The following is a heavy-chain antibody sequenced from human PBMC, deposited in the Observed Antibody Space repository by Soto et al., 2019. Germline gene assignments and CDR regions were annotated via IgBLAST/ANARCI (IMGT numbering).Heavy chain of an antibody. J-gene: IGHJ4*02. D-gene: IGHD6-19*01. V-gene: IGHV1-18*01. CDR2: ISPYNGNT. CDR3: AKDGPDLAVAGTGHGYYFDY. Sequence: ASVKVSCKASGYTFINYDIAWVRQAPGQGLEWMGRISPYNGNTNYAQKLQGRVTMTTDTSTSTAYMELRSLRSDDTAVYYCAKDGPDLAVAGTGHGYYFDYWGQGTLVTVSS. CDR1: GYTFINYD.